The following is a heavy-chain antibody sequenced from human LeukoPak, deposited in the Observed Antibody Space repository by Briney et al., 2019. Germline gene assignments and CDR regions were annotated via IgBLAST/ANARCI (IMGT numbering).Heavy chain of an antibody. CDR1: GGSFTGYY. Sequence: SETPSHTCAVYGGSFTGYYWSWIRQPPGKRLEWIGEINHSGSTNYNPSLKGRVTISVDTSKNQFSLKLSSVSAADTAVYYCAKLGYCSSTSCPRDYWGQGTLVTVSS. D-gene: IGHD2-2*01. V-gene: IGHV4-34*01. CDR3: AKLGYCSSTSCPRDY. J-gene: IGHJ4*02. CDR2: INHSGST.